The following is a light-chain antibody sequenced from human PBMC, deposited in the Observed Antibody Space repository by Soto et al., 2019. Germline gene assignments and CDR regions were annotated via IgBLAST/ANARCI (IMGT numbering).Light chain of an antibody. CDR2: LGS. Sequence: EIVMTQSPLSLPVTPGEPASISCRSSQGLLHTNGFMYLDWYLQKPGQPPQLLIYLGSIRDSGVYDRFRGSGSGTDFTLQISTVEAEDVGIYYCMQALQAPPTFGQGTKVDIK. J-gene: IGKJ1*01. CDR1: QGLLHTNGFMY. V-gene: IGKV2-28*01. CDR3: MQALQAPPT.